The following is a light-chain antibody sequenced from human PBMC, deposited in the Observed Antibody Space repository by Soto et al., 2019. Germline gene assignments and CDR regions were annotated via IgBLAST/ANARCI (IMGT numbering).Light chain of an antibody. Sequence: DIQMTQSPSSLSAFVGDRVTITCQASQDIVNSLNWYQQKPGKAPKLLIYAASSLETGVPSKFSGSGSGTDFTFTISRLQPEDVATYYCQHYDSLPTTFGHGAKVDIK. CDR1: QDIVNS. CDR3: QHYDSLPTT. V-gene: IGKV1-33*01. J-gene: IGKJ3*01. CDR2: AAS.